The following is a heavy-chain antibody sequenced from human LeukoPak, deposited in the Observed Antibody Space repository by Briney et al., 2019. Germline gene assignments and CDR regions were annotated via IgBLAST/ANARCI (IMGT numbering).Heavy chain of an antibody. Sequence: PSETLSLTCTVSDTSISTCSYYWGWIRQPPGKGLEWIGSIYYSGSTYYNPSLKSRVTISVDTSKLQFSLKLSSVTATYTAVYYGDRHTTAADIAAAGAFDIWGQGTMVTVSS. CDR2: IYYSGST. CDR3: DRHTTAADIAAAGAFDI. CDR1: DTSISTCSYY. J-gene: IGHJ3*02. D-gene: IGHD6-13*01. V-gene: IGHV4-39*01.